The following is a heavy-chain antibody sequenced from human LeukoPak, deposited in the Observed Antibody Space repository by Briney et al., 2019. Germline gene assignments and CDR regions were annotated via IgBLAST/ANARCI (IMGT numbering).Heavy chain of an antibody. CDR2: ISAYNGNT. D-gene: IGHD6-19*01. V-gene: IGHV1-18*01. Sequence: GASVKVSCKASGYTFTSYGISWVRQAPGQGLEWMGWISAYNGNTNYAQKLQGRVTMTTDTSTSTAYMELRSLRSDDTAVYYCARAVEGQWLVHYYYGMDVWGQGTTVTVSS. CDR3: ARAVEGQWLVHYYYGMDV. CDR1: GYTFTSYG. J-gene: IGHJ6*02.